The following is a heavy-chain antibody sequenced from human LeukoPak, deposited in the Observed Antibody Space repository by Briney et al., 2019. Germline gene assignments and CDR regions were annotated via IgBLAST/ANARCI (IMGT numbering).Heavy chain of an antibody. V-gene: IGHV5-10-1*01. J-gene: IGHJ4*02. CDR1: GYSFTSYW. CDR2: IDPSDSYT. CDR3: ASGPLGIVATFED. Sequence: GESLRISCKGSGYSFTSYWISWVRQMPGKGLEWMGRIDPSDSYTNYSPSFQGPVTISADKSISTAYLQWSSLKASDTAMYYCASGPLGIVATFEDWGQGTLVTVSS. D-gene: IGHD5-12*01.